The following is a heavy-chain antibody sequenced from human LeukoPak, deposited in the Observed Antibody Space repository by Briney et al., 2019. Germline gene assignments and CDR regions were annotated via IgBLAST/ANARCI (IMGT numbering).Heavy chain of an antibody. V-gene: IGHV1-2*02. D-gene: IGHD6-19*01. CDR1: GYTFTGYY. CDR3: ARVGSVAGFVNWFDP. Sequence: WASVKVSCKASGYTFTGYYRHWVRPAPGQGLEWMGWINPNSGGTNYAQKFQGRVTMTRDTSISTAYMELSRLRSDDTAVYYCARVGSVAGFVNWFDPWGQGTLVTVSS. J-gene: IGHJ5*02. CDR2: INPNSGGT.